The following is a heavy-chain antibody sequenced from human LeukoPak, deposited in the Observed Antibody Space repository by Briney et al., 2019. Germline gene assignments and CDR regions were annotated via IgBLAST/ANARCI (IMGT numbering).Heavy chain of an antibody. D-gene: IGHD3-16*01. CDR3: AAGGVAPLVLFDY. V-gene: IGHV3-23*01. CDR1: GFTVSSNY. J-gene: IGHJ4*02. CDR2: ISGSGGST. Sequence: PGGSLRLSCAASGFTVSSNYMSWVRQAPGKGLEWVSAISGSGGSTYYADSVKGRFTISRDNSKNTLYLQMNSLRAEDTAVYYCAAGGVAPLVLFDYWGQGTLVTVSS.